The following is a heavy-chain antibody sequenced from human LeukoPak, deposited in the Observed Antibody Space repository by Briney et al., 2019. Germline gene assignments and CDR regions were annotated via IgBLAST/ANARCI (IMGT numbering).Heavy chain of an antibody. Sequence: GGSLRLSCAASGFTFSNYAMSWVRQAPGKGLEWVSGISGSGGSTYYADSVKGRFTISRDNSKNTLYLEMNSLRAEDTAVYYCAKEISYGSGSRYYFDYWGQGTLVTVSS. CDR2: ISGSGGST. D-gene: IGHD3-10*01. CDR3: AKEISYGSGSRYYFDY. CDR1: GFTFSNYA. V-gene: IGHV3-23*01. J-gene: IGHJ4*02.